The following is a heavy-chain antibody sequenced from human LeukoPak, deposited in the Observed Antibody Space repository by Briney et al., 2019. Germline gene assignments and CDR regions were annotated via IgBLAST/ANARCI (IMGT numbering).Heavy chain of an antibody. Sequence: PSETLSLTCTVSGGSVSRNTHYWDWIRQPPGKGLEWIGSIYYSGSTYYNPSLKSRVTISVDTSKNQFSLKLSSVTAADTAVYYCASRIPSYNSGLDWGQGTLVTVSS. V-gene: IGHV4-39*07. CDR1: GGSVSRNTHY. J-gene: IGHJ4*02. CDR3: ASRIPSYNSGLD. CDR2: IYYSGST. D-gene: IGHD6-19*01.